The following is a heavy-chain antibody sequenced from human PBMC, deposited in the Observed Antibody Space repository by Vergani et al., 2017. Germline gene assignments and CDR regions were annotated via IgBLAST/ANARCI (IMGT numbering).Heavy chain of an antibody. Sequence: DVHLAESGGGLVKPGGSLRLSCAASGFTFSSCSMNWVRQAPGKGLEWVSSISSSSSYIYYADSVKGRFTISRDNAKNSLYLQMNSLRAEDTAVYYCARSIAAAGNGYYYYGMDVWGQGTTVTVSS. D-gene: IGHD6-13*01. J-gene: IGHJ6*02. V-gene: IGHV3-21*01. CDR2: ISSSSSYI. CDR1: GFTFSSCS. CDR3: ARSIAAAGNGYYYYGMDV.